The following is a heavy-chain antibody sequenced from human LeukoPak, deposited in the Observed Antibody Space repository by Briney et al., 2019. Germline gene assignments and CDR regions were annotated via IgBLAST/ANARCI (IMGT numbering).Heavy chain of an antibody. CDR1: GFTFDDYT. Sequence: PGGSLRLSCAASGFTFDDYTMHWVRQAPGTGLEWVSLITWDGGTTYYADSVKGRFTISRDRSTNSLYLQMNNLRSEDTALYYCAKDLGSYYSNSYFRSFDSWGQGTLVTVSS. D-gene: IGHD5-18*01. CDR2: ITWDGGTT. J-gene: IGHJ4*02. V-gene: IGHV3-43*01. CDR3: AKDLGSYYSNSYFRSFDS.